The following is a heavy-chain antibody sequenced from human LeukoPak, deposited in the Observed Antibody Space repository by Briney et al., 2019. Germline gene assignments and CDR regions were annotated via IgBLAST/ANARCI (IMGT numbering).Heavy chain of an antibody. CDR2: ISRGSGHI. CDR1: RFTFSNYS. D-gene: IGHD3-10*01. Sequence: GGSLRLSCAASRFTFSNYSMNWVRQAPGKGLEWVSSISRGSGHIYYADSVKGRFTISRDNSKNTLYLQVNSLRAEDTAVYYCARDANFGYDAFDIWGQGTMVTVSS. V-gene: IGHV3-21*01. J-gene: IGHJ3*02. CDR3: ARDANFGYDAFDI.